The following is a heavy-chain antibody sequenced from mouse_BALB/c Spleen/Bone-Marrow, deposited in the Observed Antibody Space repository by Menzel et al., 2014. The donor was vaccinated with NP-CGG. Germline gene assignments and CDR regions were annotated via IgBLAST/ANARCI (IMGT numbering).Heavy chain of an antibody. J-gene: IGHJ3*01. D-gene: IGHD4-1*01. V-gene: IGHV1-15*01. CDR2: IDPETGGT. CDR3: TRRTGDPY. Sequence: VQLQQSGAELVRPGASVTLSCKASGHTFTDYEMHWVKQTPVHGLEWIGAIDPETGGTAYNQKFKGKATLTADKSSSTAYMELRSLTSEDSAVYYCTRRTGDPYWGQGTLVTVSA. CDR1: GHTFTDYE.